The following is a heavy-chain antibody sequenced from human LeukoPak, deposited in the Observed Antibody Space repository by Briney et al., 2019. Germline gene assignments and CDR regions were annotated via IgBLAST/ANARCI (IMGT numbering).Heavy chain of an antibody. V-gene: IGHV4-61*08. CDR1: GGSISSGGYY. CDR2: IYYSGST. Sequence: SETLSLTCTVSGGSISSGGYYWSWIRQPPGKGLEWIGYIYYSGSTNYNPSLKSRVTISVDTSKNQFSLKLSSVTAADTAVYYCARGVGSYYSLYYFDYWGQGTLVTVSS. CDR3: ARGVGSYYSLYYFDY. J-gene: IGHJ4*02. D-gene: IGHD1-26*01.